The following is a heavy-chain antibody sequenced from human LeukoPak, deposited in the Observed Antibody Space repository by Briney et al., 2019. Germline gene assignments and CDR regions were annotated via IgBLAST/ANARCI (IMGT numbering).Heavy chain of an antibody. CDR3: ARGLVGATGAYYFDY. Sequence: GCLRLSCAASGFTFSSYSMNWVRHAPGKGLEWVSSISSSSSYIYYADSVKGRFTISRDNAKNSLYLQMNSLRAEDTAVYYCARGLVGATGAYYFDYWGQGTLVTVSS. CDR1: GFTFSSYS. V-gene: IGHV3-21*01. J-gene: IGHJ4*02. D-gene: IGHD1-26*01. CDR2: ISSSSSYI.